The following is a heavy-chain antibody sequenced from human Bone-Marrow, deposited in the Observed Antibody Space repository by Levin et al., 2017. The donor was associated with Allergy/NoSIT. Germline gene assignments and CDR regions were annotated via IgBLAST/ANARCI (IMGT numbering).Heavy chain of an antibody. CDR3: ARGYFVVVRPTPGVFDY. CDR2: ISRDGTHI. D-gene: IGHD2-15*01. J-gene: IGHJ4*02. Sequence: SCAASGFKFSSYSMNWVRQAPGKGLEWVSSISRDGTHIYHADSVRGRFTISRDDARNSLYPQMDSLRVEDTAVYFCARGYFVVVRPTPGVFDYWGQGTPVSVSS. CDR1: GFKFSSYS. V-gene: IGHV3-21*06.